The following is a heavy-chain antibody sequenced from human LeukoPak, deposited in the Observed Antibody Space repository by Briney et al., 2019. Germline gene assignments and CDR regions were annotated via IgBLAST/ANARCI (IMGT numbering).Heavy chain of an antibody. D-gene: IGHD1-7*01. V-gene: IGHV1-69*13. CDR3: AREGTGTTFPYYYYGMDV. Sequence: SVKVSCKASGYTFTSYGISWVRQAPGQGLEWMGGIIPIFGTANYAQKFQGRVTITADESTSTAYMELSSLRSEDTAVYYCAREGTGTTFPYYYYGMDVWGQGTTVTVSS. J-gene: IGHJ6*02. CDR1: GYTFTSYG. CDR2: IIPIFGTA.